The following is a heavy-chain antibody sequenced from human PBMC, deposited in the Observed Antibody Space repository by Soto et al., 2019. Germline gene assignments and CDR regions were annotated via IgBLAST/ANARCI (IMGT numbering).Heavy chain of an antibody. J-gene: IGHJ5*02. CDR2: INHSGST. D-gene: IGHD3-22*01. Sequence: QVQLQQWGAGLLKPSETLSLTCAVYGGSFSGYYWSWIRQPPGKGLEWIGEINHSGSTNYNPSLKSRVTISVDTSKNQFSLKLSSVTDADTAVYYCARRIVAGNWFDPWGQGTLVTVSS. CDR1: GGSFSGYY. CDR3: ARRIVAGNWFDP. V-gene: IGHV4-34*01.